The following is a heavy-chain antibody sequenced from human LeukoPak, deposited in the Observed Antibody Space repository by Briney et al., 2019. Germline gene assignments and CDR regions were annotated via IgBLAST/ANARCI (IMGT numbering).Heavy chain of an antibody. V-gene: IGHV4-59*01. CDR1: GGSISSYY. D-gene: IGHD6-19*01. CDR3: ARNKAVTFNWFDP. CDR2: ISYSGST. Sequence: SETLSLTCTVSGGSISSYYWSWIRQPPAKGLEWIGYISYSGSTNYNPSLKSRVAISVDTSKNQFSLKLSSVTAADTAVYYCARNKAVTFNWFDPWGQGTLVTVSS. J-gene: IGHJ5*02.